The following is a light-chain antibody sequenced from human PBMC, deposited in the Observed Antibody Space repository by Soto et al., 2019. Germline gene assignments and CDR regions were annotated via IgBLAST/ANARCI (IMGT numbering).Light chain of an antibody. CDR1: QSVSSSY. Sequence: EIVLTQSPGTLSLSPGERATLSCRASQSVSSSYLAWYQQKPGQAPRLLIYGASSRATGIPDRFSGSASWTDFTLTISRLEPEDFAVYYCQQYGNSQLTFGGGTKVEIK. J-gene: IGKJ4*01. CDR3: QQYGNSQLT. CDR2: GAS. V-gene: IGKV3-20*01.